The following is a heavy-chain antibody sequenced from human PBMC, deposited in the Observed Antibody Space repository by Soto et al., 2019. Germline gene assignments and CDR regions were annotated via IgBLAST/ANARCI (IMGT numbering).Heavy chain of an antibody. J-gene: IGHJ4*02. CDR3: ARAPSYYDSSGYPPGFDY. CDR2: IIPIFGTA. Sequence: GASVKVSCKASGGTFSSYAISWVRQAPGQGLEWMGGIIPIFGTANYAQKFQGRVTITADESTSTVYMELSSLRSEDTAVYYCARAPSYYDSSGYPPGFDYWGQGTLVTVSS. V-gene: IGHV1-69*13. D-gene: IGHD3-22*01. CDR1: GGTFSSYA.